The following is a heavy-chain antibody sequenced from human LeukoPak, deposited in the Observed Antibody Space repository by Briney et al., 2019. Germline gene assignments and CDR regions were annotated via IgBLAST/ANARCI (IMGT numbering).Heavy chain of an antibody. Sequence: ASVKVSCKASGYTFTGYYMHWVRQAPGQGLEWMGWINPNSGTNYAQKFQGRVTMTRDTSISTAYMELSRLRSDDTAVYYCARRAAVGNYFDFWGQGTLVTVSS. CDR3: ARRAAVGNYFDF. CDR1: GYTFTGYY. J-gene: IGHJ4*02. V-gene: IGHV1-2*02. D-gene: IGHD6-13*01. CDR2: INPNSGT.